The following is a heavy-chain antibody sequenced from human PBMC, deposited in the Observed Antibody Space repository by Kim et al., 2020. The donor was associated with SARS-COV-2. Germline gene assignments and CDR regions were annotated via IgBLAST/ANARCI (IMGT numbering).Heavy chain of an antibody. V-gene: IGHV3-21*01. J-gene: IGHJ6*02. CDR1: GFTFSSYS. CDR2: ISSSSSDI. Sequence: GGSLRLSCAASGFTFSSYSMNWVRQAPGKGLEWVSSISSSSSDIYYADSVKGRFTISRDNAKNSLYLQMNSLRAEDTAVYYCASVAAAGPTVYYYYGMDVWGQGTTVTVSS. D-gene: IGHD6-13*01. CDR3: ASVAAAGPTVYYYYGMDV.